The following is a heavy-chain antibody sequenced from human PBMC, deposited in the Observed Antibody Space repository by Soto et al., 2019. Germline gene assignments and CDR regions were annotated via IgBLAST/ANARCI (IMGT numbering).Heavy chain of an antibody. V-gene: IGHV3-30*03. Sequence: HPGGSLRLSCAASGFAFSSYGIHWVRQAPGKGLEWVAGISYDGSNEHYTDSVKGRFTISRENAKNSLYLQMNSLRAGDTAVYYCARYLSSGGYGMDVWGQGTTVTVSS. CDR2: ISYDGSNE. D-gene: IGHD3-16*01. CDR1: GFAFSSYG. J-gene: IGHJ6*02. CDR3: ARYLSSGGYGMDV.